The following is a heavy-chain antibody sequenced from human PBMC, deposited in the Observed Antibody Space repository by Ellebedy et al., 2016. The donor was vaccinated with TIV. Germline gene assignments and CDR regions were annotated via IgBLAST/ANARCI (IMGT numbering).Heavy chain of an antibody. CDR1: GDSVSSNRAT. CDR3: ARRGAVGAANTLDY. J-gene: IGHJ4*02. Sequence: SQTLSLTCAISGDSVSSNRATWNWIRQSPSRGLEWLGRTYYRSKWVNEYAVAVRGRITINTDTVKNQFSLQLHSVTPEDTAVYYCARRGAVGAANTLDYWGQGALVTISS. D-gene: IGHD1-26*01. V-gene: IGHV6-1*01. CDR2: TYYRSKWVN.